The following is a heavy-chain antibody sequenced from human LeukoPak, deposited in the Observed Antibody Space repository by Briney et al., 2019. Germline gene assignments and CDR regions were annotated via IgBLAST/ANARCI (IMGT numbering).Heavy chain of an antibody. Sequence: GGSLRLSCAASGFTFSSYSMNWVRQAPGKGLEWVSYITSSGSTIYYADSVKGRFTISRDNAKNSLSLQVNSLRAEDTAVYYCARAGYCSGGSCIRSFDPWGQGTLVTVSS. J-gene: IGHJ5*02. D-gene: IGHD2-15*01. CDR2: ITSSGSTI. V-gene: IGHV3-48*01. CDR3: ARAGYCSGGSCIRSFDP. CDR1: GFTFSSYS.